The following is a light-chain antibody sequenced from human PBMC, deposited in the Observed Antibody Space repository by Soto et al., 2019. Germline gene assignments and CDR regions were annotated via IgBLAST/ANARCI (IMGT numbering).Light chain of an antibody. V-gene: IGKV3-20*01. CDR1: QSVSSIY. CDR2: GAS. J-gene: IGKJ1*01. CDR3: QQYGSSPPTWT. Sequence: EIVLTQSPGTLSLSPGERATLSCRASQSVSSIYLAWYQQKTGQAPRLLIYGASSRATGIADRFSVNGSGTDFTLTISRLEPEHFTVYYCQQYGSSPPTWTVGQGTKVEVK.